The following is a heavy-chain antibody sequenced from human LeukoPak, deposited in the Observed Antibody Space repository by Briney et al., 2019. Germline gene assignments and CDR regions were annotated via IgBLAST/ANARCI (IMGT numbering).Heavy chain of an antibody. D-gene: IGHD6-19*01. J-gene: IGHJ5*02. V-gene: IGHV3-23*01. Sequence: PGGSLRLSCVASKFTFSSYAMSWLCQAPGKGLEWVSTIDASGGATYYADSVEGRFTISRDNSKNTFYLQMNSLRAEDTAVYYCAKGSGSGWYGWFAPWGQGTLVTVSS. CDR3: AKGSGSGWYGWFAP. CDR1: KFTFSSYA. CDR2: IDASGGAT.